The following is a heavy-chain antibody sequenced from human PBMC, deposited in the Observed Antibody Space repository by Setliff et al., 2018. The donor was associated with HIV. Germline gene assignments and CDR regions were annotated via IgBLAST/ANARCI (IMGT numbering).Heavy chain of an antibody. V-gene: IGHV1-2*06. CDR3: ARGDNTRDYYYMDV. Sequence: GASVKVSCKASGYTFTDYFMHWVRQAPGQGLEWMGRINPKTGDTKYKQKFQGRVTLTRDTSISTAYMELSRLRSDDTAVYYCARGDNTRDYYYMDVWGKGATVTVSS. CDR2: INPKTGDT. J-gene: IGHJ6*03. CDR1: GYTFTDYF. D-gene: IGHD2-2*02.